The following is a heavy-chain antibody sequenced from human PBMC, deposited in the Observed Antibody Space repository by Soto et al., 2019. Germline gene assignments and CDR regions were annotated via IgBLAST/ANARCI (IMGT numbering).Heavy chain of an antibody. CDR1: GFTFTTFY. V-gene: IGHV1-46*03. D-gene: IGHD3-10*01. J-gene: IGHJ4*02. Sequence: QVHLVQSGAEVKKPGASVKISCKASGFTFTTFYMHWVRQAPGQGLEWMGMITPGGGSTSYAQKFQGRVTMTRDTSTTTVYMDLRSLRSEDTAVYYCARATYYYGSGSFRFDYWGQGTLVTVSS. CDR3: ARATYYYGSGSFRFDY. CDR2: ITPGGGST.